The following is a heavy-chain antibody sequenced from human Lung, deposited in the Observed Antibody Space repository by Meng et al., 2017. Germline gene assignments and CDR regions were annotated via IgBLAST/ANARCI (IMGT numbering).Heavy chain of an antibody. D-gene: IGHD5-18*01. CDR2: ISSTGDST. CDR3: AKEAAMAS. CDR1: GFTFTAFS. V-gene: IGHV3-23*04. J-gene: IGHJ5*02. Sequence: EVLLVEAGGGLVQPGGSLRLSCAASGFTFTAFSMTWVRQAPGKGLEWVSTISSTGDSTFYPDSVKGRFIVSRDNSKNTLYLQMNSLRAEDTAIYYCAKEAAMASWGQGTLVTVSS.